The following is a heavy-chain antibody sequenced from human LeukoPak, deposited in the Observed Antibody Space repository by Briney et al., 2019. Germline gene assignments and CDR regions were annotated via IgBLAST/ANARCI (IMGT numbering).Heavy chain of an antibody. J-gene: IGHJ4*02. Sequence: AGGSLRLSCAASGFTFSSYAMSWVRQAPGKGLEWVSAISGSGGSTYNADSVKGRFTISRDNSKNTLYLQMNSLRAEDTAVYYCAKGTRALLYYFDYWGQGTLVTVSS. D-gene: IGHD1-7*01. CDR1: GFTFSSYA. CDR2: ISGSGGST. V-gene: IGHV3-23*01. CDR3: AKGTRALLYYFDY.